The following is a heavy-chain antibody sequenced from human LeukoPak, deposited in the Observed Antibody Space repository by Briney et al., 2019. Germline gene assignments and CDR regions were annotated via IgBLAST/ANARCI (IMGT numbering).Heavy chain of an antibody. Sequence: GGSLRLSCTASGFTFGDYAMSWVRQALGKGLEWVGFIRSKAYGGTTEYAASVKGRFTISRDDSKSIAYLQMNSLKTEDTAVYYCTRDYGDNGLFDYWGQGTLVTVSS. CDR2: IRSKAYGGTT. V-gene: IGHV3-49*04. CDR1: GFTFGDYA. J-gene: IGHJ4*02. D-gene: IGHD4-17*01. CDR3: TRDYGDNGLFDY.